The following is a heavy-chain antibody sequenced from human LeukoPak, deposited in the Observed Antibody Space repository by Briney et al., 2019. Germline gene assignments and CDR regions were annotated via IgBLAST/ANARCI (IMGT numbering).Heavy chain of an antibody. CDR1: GFTFSSYA. CDR3: ARDQKKYDFWSGRTVSDAFDI. CDR2: ISGSGGST. J-gene: IGHJ3*02. V-gene: IGHV3-23*01. D-gene: IGHD3-3*01. Sequence: GGSLRLPCAASGFTFSSYAMSWVRQAPGKGLECVSSISGSGGSTNYADSVKGRFTISRDNSKNTLYLQMNSLRAEDTAVYYCARDQKKYDFWSGRTVSDAFDIWGQGTMVTVSS.